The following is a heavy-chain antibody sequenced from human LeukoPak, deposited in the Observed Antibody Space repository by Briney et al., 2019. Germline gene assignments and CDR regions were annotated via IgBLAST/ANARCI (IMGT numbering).Heavy chain of an antibody. J-gene: IGHJ5*02. CDR1: GFTVSSNY. Sequence: GGSLRLSCAASGFTVSSNYMSWVRQAPGKGLEWVSVIYGGGSTYYADSVKGRFTISRDNSKNTLYLQMNSLRAEDTAVYYCARDGSGWYGNWFDPWGQGTLVTVSS. CDR3: ARDGSGWYGNWFDP. CDR2: IYGGGST. V-gene: IGHV3-53*01. D-gene: IGHD6-19*01.